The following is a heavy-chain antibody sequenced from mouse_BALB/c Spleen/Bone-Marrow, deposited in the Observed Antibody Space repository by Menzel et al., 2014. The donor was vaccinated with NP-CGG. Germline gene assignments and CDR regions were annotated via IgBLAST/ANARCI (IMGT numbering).Heavy chain of an antibody. CDR2: IHPSDSES. CDR3: ARGLGEIWGY. Sequence: QVQLKHSGAELVRPGTSVQLSCKASGYSFTNYWTNWVKQRPGQGLEWIGMIHPSDSESRSNQKFKDKATLTVDKSSTTAYMQLSSPTSEDSAVYYCARGLGEIWGYWGQGTTLTVSS. CDR1: GYSFTNYW. V-gene: IGHV1-61*01. D-gene: IGHD4-1*01. J-gene: IGHJ2*01.